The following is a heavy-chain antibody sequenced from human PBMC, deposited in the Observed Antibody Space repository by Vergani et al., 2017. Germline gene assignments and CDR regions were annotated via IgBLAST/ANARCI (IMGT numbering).Heavy chain of an antibody. CDR3: ARRGQSLREDCSSTSCYVVAHYYYYYYMDV. Sequence: QLQLQESGPGLVKPSETLSLTCTVSGGSISSSSYYWGWIRQPPGKGLEWIGSIYYSGSTYYNPSLKSRVTISVDTSKNQFSLKLSSVTAADTAVYYCARRGQSLREDCSSTSCYVVAHYYYYYYMDVWGKGP. D-gene: IGHD2-2*01. V-gene: IGHV4-39*01. CDR2: IYYSGST. J-gene: IGHJ6*03. CDR1: GGSISSSSYY.